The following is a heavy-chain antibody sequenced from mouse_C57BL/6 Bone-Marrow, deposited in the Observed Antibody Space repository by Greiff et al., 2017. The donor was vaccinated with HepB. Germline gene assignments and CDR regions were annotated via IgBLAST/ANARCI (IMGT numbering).Heavy chain of an antibody. J-gene: IGHJ3*01. CDR3: ASPITTVVPFAY. CDR1: GYAFSSYW. D-gene: IGHD1-1*01. Sequence: VKLVESGAELVKPGASVKISCKASGYAFSSYWMNWVKQRPGKGLEWIGQIYPGDGDTNYNGKFKGKATLTADKSSSTAYMQLSSLTSEDSAVYFCASPITTVVPFAYWGQVTLVTVSA. V-gene: IGHV1-80*01. CDR2: IYPGDGDT.